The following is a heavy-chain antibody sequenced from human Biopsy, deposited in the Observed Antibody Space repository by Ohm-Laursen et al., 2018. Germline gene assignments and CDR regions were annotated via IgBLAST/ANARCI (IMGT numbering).Heavy chain of an antibody. CDR2: MNPNTGNT. D-gene: IGHD6-19*01. CDR3: VMSSGWNLRYGMDV. CDR1: GHTFRSYN. Sequence: ASVKVSCKASGHTFRSYNFDWVRQASGQGLEWMGWMNPNTGNTAYAQKFQGRVTMTRNTSISTAFMEMTSLRSEDTAIYYCVMSSGWNLRYGMDVWGQGTTVTVSS. J-gene: IGHJ6*02. V-gene: IGHV1-8*01.